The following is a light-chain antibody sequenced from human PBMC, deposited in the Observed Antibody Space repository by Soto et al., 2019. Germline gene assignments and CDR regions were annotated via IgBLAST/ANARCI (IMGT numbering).Light chain of an antibody. CDR1: NSDDGGYNY. CDR2: DVS. V-gene: IGLV2-14*01. Sequence: QSVLTQPASVSGSPGQSITISCTGTNSDDGGYNYVSWYQQHPGKAPKLMIYDVSNRPSGVSNRFSGSKSGNTASLTISGLQAEDEADYYCSSYTSSSTPPYVFGTGTKVTVL. J-gene: IGLJ1*01. CDR3: SSYTSSSTPPYV.